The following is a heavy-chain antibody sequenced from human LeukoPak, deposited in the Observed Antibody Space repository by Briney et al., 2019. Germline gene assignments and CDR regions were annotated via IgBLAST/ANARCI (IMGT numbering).Heavy chain of an antibody. Sequence: SETLSLTCAVYGGSFSGYYWSWIRQPPGKGLEWIGEINHSGSTNYNPSLKSRVTMSVDTSKNQFSLKLSSVTAADTAVYYCATMVRGVISDYWGQGTLVTVSS. CDR2: INHSGST. CDR3: ATMVRGVISDY. V-gene: IGHV4-34*01. CDR1: GGSFSGYY. D-gene: IGHD3-10*01. J-gene: IGHJ4*02.